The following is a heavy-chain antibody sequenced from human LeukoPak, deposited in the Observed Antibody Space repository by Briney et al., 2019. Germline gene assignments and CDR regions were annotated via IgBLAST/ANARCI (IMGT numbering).Heavy chain of an antibody. Sequence: GASVKVSCKASGGTFSSYAISWVRQAPGQGLEWMGGIIPIFGTANYAQKFQGRVTITADKSTSTAYMELSSLRSEDTAVYYCATDGDYVSRKVYYAVAYYYYYYMDVWGKGTTVTVSS. CDR3: ATDGDYVSRKVYYAVAYYYYYYMDV. D-gene: IGHD4-17*01. V-gene: IGHV1-69*06. CDR2: IIPIFGTA. CDR1: GGTFSSYA. J-gene: IGHJ6*03.